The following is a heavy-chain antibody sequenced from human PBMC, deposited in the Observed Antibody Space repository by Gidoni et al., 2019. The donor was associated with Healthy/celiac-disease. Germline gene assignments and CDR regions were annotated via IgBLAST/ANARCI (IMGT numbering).Heavy chain of an antibody. V-gene: IGHV4-34*01. CDR3: ARAEPLYGMDV. CDR2: INHSGST. Sequence: QVQLQQWGAGLLKPSETLSLTCAVYGGSFSGYYWSWIRQPPGKGLEWIGEINHSGSTNYNPSLKSRVTISVDTSKNQFSLKLSSVTAADTAVYYCARAEPLYGMDVWGQGTTVTVSS. D-gene: IGHD1-1*01. J-gene: IGHJ6*02. CDR1: GGSFSGYY.